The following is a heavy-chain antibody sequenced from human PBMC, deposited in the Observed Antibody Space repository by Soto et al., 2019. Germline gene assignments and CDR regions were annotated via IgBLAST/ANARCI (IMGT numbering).Heavy chain of an antibody. V-gene: IGHV4-61*01. Sequence: SETLSLTCTVSGGSVSSSSYYWSWIRQPPGKGLEWIGFIYYSGSTKYNPSLKSRVTRLLDACKNQFSLRLSSVTAADTAVYYCARDGGFWNGGHYYYNGMDVWGQGTAVTVSS. D-gene: IGHD3-3*01. CDR2: IYYSGST. CDR1: GGSVSSSSYY. J-gene: IGHJ6*02. CDR3: ARDGGFWNGGHYYYNGMDV.